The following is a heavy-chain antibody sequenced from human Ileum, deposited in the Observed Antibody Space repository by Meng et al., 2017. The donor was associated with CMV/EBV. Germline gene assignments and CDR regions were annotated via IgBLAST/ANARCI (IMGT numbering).Heavy chain of an antibody. D-gene: IGHD7-27*01. V-gene: IGHV3-53*01. CDR1: GFTVSSNY. CDR3: ARSRPLQTGYYFDY. CDR2: IYSGGST. J-gene: IGHJ4*02. Sequence: GESLKISCAASGFTVSSNYMSWVRQAPGKGLEWVSVIYSGGSTYYADSGKGRFTISRDNSKNTLYLQMNSLRAEDTAVYYCARSRPLQTGYYFDYWGQGTLVTVSS.